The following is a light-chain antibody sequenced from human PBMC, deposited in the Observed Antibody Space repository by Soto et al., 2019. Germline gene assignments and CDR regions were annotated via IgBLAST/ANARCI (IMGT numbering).Light chain of an antibody. Sequence: QSALTQPASVSGSPGQSITISCTGTSRDIGAYNFGSWYQQHPGKAPKLMLYDVNIRPSGVSNPFSGSKSGNTASLTISGLQAEDEADYDCPSWTTSTTMIFGGGTKVTVL. CDR3: PSWTTSTTMI. J-gene: IGLJ2*01. V-gene: IGLV2-14*03. CDR2: DVN. CDR1: SRDIGAYNF.